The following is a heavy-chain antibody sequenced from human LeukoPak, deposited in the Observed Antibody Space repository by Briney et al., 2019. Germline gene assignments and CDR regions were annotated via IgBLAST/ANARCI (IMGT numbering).Heavy chain of an antibody. CDR2: ISYDGSNK. V-gene: IGHV3-30*17. Sequence: GRSLSLSCAASGFTFSSYAMHCVRQARGKALEWVAVISYDGSNKYYADSVKGRFTISRDNSKNTLYLQMNSLRAEDTALYYCARERFRGGEGAFDIWGEGTMVTVSS. CDR1: GFTFSSYA. D-gene: IGHD3-16*01. CDR3: ARERFRGGEGAFDI. J-gene: IGHJ3*02.